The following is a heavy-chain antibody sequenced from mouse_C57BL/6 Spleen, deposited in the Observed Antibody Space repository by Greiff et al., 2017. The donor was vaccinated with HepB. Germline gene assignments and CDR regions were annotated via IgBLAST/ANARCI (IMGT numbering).Heavy chain of an antibody. CDR1: GYTFTSYG. D-gene: IGHD2-4*01. CDR2: IYPRSGNT. CDR3: AREYDYDVRFAY. Sequence: QVQLKQSGAELARPGASVKLSCKASGYTFTSYGISWVKQRTGQGLEWIGEIYPRSGNTYYNEKFKGKATLTADKSSSTAYMELRSLTSEDSAVYFCAREYDYDVRFAYWGQGTLVTVSA. V-gene: IGHV1-81*01. J-gene: IGHJ3*01.